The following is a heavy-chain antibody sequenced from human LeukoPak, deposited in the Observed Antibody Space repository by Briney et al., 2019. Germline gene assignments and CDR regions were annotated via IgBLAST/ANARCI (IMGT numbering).Heavy chain of an antibody. J-gene: IGHJ6*03. V-gene: IGHV4-34*01. CDR1: GGSFSGYY. D-gene: IGHD6-19*01. Sequence: PSETLSLTCAVYGGSFSGYYWSWIRQPPGKGLEWIGEINHSGSTNYNPSLKSRVTISVDTSKNQFSLKLSSVTAADTAVYYCAKAVAGYYYYYMDVWGKGTTVTASS. CDR3: AKAVAGYYYYYMDV. CDR2: INHSGST.